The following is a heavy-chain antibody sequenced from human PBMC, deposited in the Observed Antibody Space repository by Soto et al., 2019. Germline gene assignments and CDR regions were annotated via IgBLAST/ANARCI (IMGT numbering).Heavy chain of an antibody. D-gene: IGHD1-26*01. CDR3: ARAEGWGRLPVGWDY. V-gene: IGHV4-61*01. CDR2: ISYNGDT. Sequence: QVRLQESGPGLVKPSETLSLTCTVSGASVSSTKYYWTWIRQPPGKGLEWIGYISYNGDTYYSPSLKTRATISVDTSRNQFSLKLDSVNTADTAIYYCARAEGWGRLPVGWDYWGQGALVTVSP. J-gene: IGHJ4*02. CDR1: GASVSSTKYY.